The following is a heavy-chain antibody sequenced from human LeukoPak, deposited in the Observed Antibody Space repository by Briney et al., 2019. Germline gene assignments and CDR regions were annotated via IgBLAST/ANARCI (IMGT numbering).Heavy chain of an antibody. J-gene: IGHJ3*02. V-gene: IGHV1-8*02. CDR1: GYTFTSYY. D-gene: IGHD1-26*01. CDR3: ARGLVGAEDAFDI. Sequence: ASVKVSCKASGYTFTSYYMHWVRQAPGQGLEWMGWMNPNSGNTGYAQKFQGRVTMTRNTSISTAYMELSSLRSEDTAVYYCARGLVGAEDAFDIWGQGTMVTVSS. CDR2: MNPNSGNT.